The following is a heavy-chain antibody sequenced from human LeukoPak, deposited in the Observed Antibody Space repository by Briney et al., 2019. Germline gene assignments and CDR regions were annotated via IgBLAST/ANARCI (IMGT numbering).Heavy chain of an antibody. CDR1: GGSISSSYSY. CDR3: ARDARVNDILTGYYGHNYYYYGMDV. V-gene: IGHV4-39*07. D-gene: IGHD3-9*01. Sequence: SETLSLTCTVSGGSISSSYSYWGWIRQPPGKGLEWIGNIYYSGSTYYSPSLTSRVTVSVDTSENQFSLKLSSVTAADTAVYYCARDARVNDILTGYYGHNYYYYGMDVWGQGTTVTVSS. J-gene: IGHJ6*02. CDR2: IYYSGST.